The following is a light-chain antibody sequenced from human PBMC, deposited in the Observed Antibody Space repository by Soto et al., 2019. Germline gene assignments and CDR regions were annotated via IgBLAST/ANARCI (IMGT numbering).Light chain of an antibody. CDR3: TSWTTSTTMI. Sequence: QSALTQPASVSGSPGQSITISCTGTSSDIGAYNFVSWYPQHPGKAPKLMLYDVNIRPSGVSNRFSGSKSGNTASLTISGLKAEYEADYYCTSWTTSTTMIFGGGTKLTVL. CDR2: DVN. J-gene: IGLJ2*01. CDR1: SSDIGAYNF. V-gene: IGLV2-14*03.